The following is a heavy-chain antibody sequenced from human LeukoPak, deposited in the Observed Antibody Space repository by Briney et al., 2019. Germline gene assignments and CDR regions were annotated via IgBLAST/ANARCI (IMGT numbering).Heavy chain of an antibody. CDR2: INPDSGGT. D-gene: IGHD6-13*01. Sequence: ASVKVSCKASGYSFSAYYIHWVRQAPGQGLEWMGWINPDSGGTKYGEKFQGRVTMTRDTSIKTVYMELNRLTSDDTAVYYCARDGAGSSWFDYWGQGTPVTVSS. V-gene: IGHV1-2*02. CDR3: ARDGAGSSWFDY. J-gene: IGHJ4*02. CDR1: GYSFSAYY.